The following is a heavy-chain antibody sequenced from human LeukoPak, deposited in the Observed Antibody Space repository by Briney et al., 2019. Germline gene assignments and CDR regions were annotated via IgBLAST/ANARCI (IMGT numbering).Heavy chain of an antibody. D-gene: IGHD6-13*01. CDR3: ARDRLPSSYRGLDP. CDR2: MNQDGSQR. V-gene: IGHV3-7*03. CDR1: GFTFSNYY. J-gene: IGHJ5*02. Sequence: GGSLRLSCAASGFTFSNYYMSWVRQAPGKGLEWVANMNQDGSQRNYVDSVKGRVTISRDNAKNSLYLQMNSLRVEDTAVYFCARDRLPSSYRGLDPWGQGTPVIVSS.